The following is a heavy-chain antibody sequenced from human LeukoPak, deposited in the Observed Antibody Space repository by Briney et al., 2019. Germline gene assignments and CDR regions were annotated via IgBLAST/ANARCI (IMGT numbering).Heavy chain of an antibody. V-gene: IGHV3-7*01. CDR3: ATGGGWYFDY. Sequence: GGSLRLSCAASGFTFSNYWMNWVRQAPGKGLEWVASIGQNGSENYYVDSVKGRFTISRDNAKNSLYLQMNSLRVEDTAVYYCATGGGWYFDYWGQGALITASS. CDR2: IGQNGSEN. D-gene: IGHD6-19*01. CDR1: GFTFSNYW. J-gene: IGHJ4*02.